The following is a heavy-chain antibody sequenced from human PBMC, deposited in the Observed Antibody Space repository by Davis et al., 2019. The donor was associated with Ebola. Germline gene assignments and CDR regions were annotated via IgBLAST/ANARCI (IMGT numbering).Heavy chain of an antibody. J-gene: IGHJ4*02. V-gene: IGHV3-48*01. CDR1: GFTFSSYS. CDR3: AKIAQGY. D-gene: IGHD2-15*01. Sequence: GESLKISCAASGFTFSSYSMNWVRQAPGKGLEWVSYISSSSSTIYYADSVKGRFTISRDNSKNTLYLQMNSLRAEDTAVYYCAKIAQGYWGQGTLVTVSS. CDR2: ISSSSSTI.